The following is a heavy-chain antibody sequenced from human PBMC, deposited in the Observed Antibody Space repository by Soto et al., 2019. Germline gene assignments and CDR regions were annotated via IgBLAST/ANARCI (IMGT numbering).Heavy chain of an antibody. V-gene: IGHV4-4*02. CDR1: GASIGSGGW. CDR2: IFHDGNT. J-gene: IGHJ5*02. Sequence: QVHRQESGPGLVKPSETLSLTCAVSGASIGSGGWWSWVRQPPGKGLEWIAEIFHDGNTNYSPSLKSRVTISVDKSQNQFSLNVYSVTAADTAVYYCARHEGWTGPDQWGQGTLVTVSS. D-gene: IGHD2-8*02. CDR3: ARHEGWTGPDQ.